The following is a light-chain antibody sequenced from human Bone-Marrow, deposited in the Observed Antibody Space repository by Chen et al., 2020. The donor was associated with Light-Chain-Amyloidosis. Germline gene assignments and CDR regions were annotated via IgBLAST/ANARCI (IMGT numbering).Light chain of an antibody. Sequence: SYELTQPPSVSVSPGQTARITCSGDDLPTKYAYWYQQKPGQAPVLGIHRDTERPSGISARVSGSSSGTTATLTISGVQAEDEADYHCQSADSSGTYEVIFGGGTKLTVL. CDR3: QSADSSGTYEVI. CDR2: RDT. V-gene: IGLV3-25*03. J-gene: IGLJ2*01. CDR1: DLPTKY.